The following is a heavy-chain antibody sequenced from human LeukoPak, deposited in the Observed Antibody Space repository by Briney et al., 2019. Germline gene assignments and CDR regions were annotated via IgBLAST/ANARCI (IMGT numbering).Heavy chain of an antibody. CDR3: ARVEVEYCGGDCSGGSSLWYFDL. Sequence: ASVKVSCKASGYTFTSYGISWVRQAPGQGLEWMGWISAYNGNTNYAQKLQGRVTMTTDTSTSTAYMELRSLRCDDTAVYYCARVEVEYCGGDCSGGSSLWYFDLWGRGTLVTVSS. CDR2: ISAYNGNT. V-gene: IGHV1-18*01. CDR1: GYTFTSYG. J-gene: IGHJ2*01. D-gene: IGHD2-21*02.